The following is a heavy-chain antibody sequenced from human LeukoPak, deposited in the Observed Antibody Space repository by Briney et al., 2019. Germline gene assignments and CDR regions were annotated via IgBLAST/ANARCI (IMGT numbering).Heavy chain of an antibody. V-gene: IGHV4-39*07. CDR3: ARGTETYYFDY. CDR2: IYDSGST. CDR1: GGSISSSSYY. Sequence: PSETLSLTCTVSGGSISSSSYYWGWIRQPPGKGLEWIGSIYDSGSTYYNPSLKSRVTISVDTSKNQFSLKLGSVTAADTAVYYCARGTETYYFDYWGQGTLVTVSS. J-gene: IGHJ4*02.